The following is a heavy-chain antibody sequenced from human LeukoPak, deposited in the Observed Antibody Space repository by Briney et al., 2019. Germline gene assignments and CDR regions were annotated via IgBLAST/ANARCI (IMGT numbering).Heavy chain of an antibody. D-gene: IGHD2-2*01. CDR3: AKDSPAAILGHFDY. CDR2: ISWNSGSI. Sequence: QPGGSLRLSCAASGFTFDDYAMHWVRHAPGKGLEWVSGISWNSGSIGYADSVKGRFTISRDNAKNSLYLQMNSLRAEDTALYYCAKDSPAAILGHFDYWGQGTLVTVSS. V-gene: IGHV3-9*01. CDR1: GFTFDDYA. J-gene: IGHJ4*02.